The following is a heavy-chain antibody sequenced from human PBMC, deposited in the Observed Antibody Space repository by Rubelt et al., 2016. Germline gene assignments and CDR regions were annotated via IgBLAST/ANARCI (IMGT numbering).Heavy chain of an antibody. CDR3: ARDFGSSTSCYYGVCYYGMDV. V-gene: IGHV4-34*01. D-gene: IGHD2-2*01. CDR1: GGSFSGYY. Sequence: QVQLQQWGAGLLKPSETLSLTCAVYGGSFSGYYWSWIRQPPGKGLEWIGEINHSGSTNYNPSLKSQVTISVDTSKNQFSLKLSSVTAADTAVYYCARDFGSSTSCYYGVCYYGMDVWGQGTTVTVSS. CDR2: INHSGST. J-gene: IGHJ6*02.